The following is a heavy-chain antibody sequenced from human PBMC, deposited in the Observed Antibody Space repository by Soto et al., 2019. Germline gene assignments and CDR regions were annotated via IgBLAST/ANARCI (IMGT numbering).Heavy chain of an antibody. V-gene: IGHV3-23*01. CDR2: ISGSGGST. Sequence: GGSLRLSCAASGLTFRNYWMHWVRQAPGKGLEWVSAISGSGGSTYYADSVKGRFTISRDNSKNTLYLQMNSLRAEDTAVYYCAKKLVGPLRDYGMDVWGQGTTVTVSS. D-gene: IGHD3-9*01. CDR1: GLTFRNYW. J-gene: IGHJ6*02. CDR3: AKKLVGPLRDYGMDV.